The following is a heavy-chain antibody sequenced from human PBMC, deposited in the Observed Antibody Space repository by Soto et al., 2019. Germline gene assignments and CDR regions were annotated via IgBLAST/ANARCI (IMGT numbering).Heavy chain of an antibody. CDR1: GGSISSSSYY. CDR2: IYSGST. CDR3: ARAPPLGYFDY. V-gene: IGHV4-39*01. J-gene: IGHJ4*02. Sequence: PSETLSLTCTVSGGSISSSSYYWGWIRQPPGKGLEWIGSIYSGSTYYNPSLKSRVTISVDTSKNQFSLKLSSVTAADTAVYYCARAPPLGYFDYWGQGTLVTVSS.